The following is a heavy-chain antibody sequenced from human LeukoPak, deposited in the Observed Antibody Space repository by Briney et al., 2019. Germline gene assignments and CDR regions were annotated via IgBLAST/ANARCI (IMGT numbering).Heavy chain of an antibody. V-gene: IGHV4-59*01. CDR1: GDSISIYY. D-gene: IGHD3-22*01. J-gene: IGHJ4*02. CDR2: IYYTAST. Sequence: SETLSLTCTVSGDSISIYYWSWVRQPPGEGLEWVGYIYYTASTTYNPSLKSRLTISIDTSKNEFSLNLISLTAADTAVYYCARGRGDSRGTSFDSWGQGTLVTVSS. CDR3: ARGRGDSRGTSFDS.